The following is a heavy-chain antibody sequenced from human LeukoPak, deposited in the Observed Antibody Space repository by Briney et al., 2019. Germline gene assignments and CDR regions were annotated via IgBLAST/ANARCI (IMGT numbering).Heavy chain of an antibody. CDR1: GGSISSSSYY. CDR2: IYHSGST. J-gene: IGHJ4*02. CDR3: ARDVWELKI. V-gene: IGHV4-39*07. D-gene: IGHD1-26*01. Sequence: SETLSLTCSVSGGSISSSSYYWGWIRQPPGKGLEWIGSIYHSGSTYYNPSLKSRVTISVDTSKNQFSLKLSSVTAADTAVYYCARDVWELKIWGQGTLVTVSS.